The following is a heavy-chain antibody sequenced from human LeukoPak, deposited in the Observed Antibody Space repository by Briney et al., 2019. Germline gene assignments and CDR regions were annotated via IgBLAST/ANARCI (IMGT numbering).Heavy chain of an antibody. J-gene: IGHJ6*02. CDR3: ARDGYYDFWSGHYVSVVDYYYGMDV. CDR1: GYTFTSYA. CDR2: INTNTGNP. V-gene: IGHV7-4-1*02. Sequence: ASVKVSCKASGYTFTSYAMNWVRQAPGQGLEWMGWINTNTGNPTYAQGFTGRFVFSLDTSVSTAYLQISSLKAEDTAVYYCARDGYYDFWSGHYVSVVDYYYGMDVWGQGTTVTVSS. D-gene: IGHD3-3*01.